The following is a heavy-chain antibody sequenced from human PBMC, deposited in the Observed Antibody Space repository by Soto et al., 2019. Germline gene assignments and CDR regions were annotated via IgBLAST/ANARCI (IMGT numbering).Heavy chain of an antibody. J-gene: IGHJ4*02. CDR3: ARGGFSGSGSFIQGDY. CDR1: GFTFSSYW. D-gene: IGHD3-10*01. CDR2: IKSDGSNI. Sequence: EVQLVESGGGLVQPGGSLRLSCAASGFTFSSYWMHWVRQAPGKGLVWVSRIKSDGSNINYADSVKGRFTISRDNAKNTRYLQMNSLRAEDTAIYYCARGGFSGSGSFIQGDYWGQGTLVTVSS. V-gene: IGHV3-74*01.